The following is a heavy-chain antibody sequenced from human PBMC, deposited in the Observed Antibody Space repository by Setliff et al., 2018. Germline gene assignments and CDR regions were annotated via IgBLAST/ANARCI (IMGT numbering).Heavy chain of an antibody. Sequence: ASVKVSCKASGYPFTGYYMHWVRQAPGQGLEWMGWMNPNTGGTTYAQAFQARITMTRDTSISTAYMELSRLTSDDSAVYYCARAVSGYDYHYFDKWGQGTLVTVSS. D-gene: IGHD5-12*01. CDR3: ARAVSGYDYHYFDK. J-gene: IGHJ4*02. CDR2: MNPNTGGT. V-gene: IGHV1-2*02. CDR1: GYPFTGYY.